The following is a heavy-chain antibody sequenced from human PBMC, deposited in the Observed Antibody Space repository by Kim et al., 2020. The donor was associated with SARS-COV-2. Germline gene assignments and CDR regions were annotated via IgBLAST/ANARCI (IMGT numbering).Heavy chain of an antibody. J-gene: IGHJ6*01. Sequence: GGSLRLSCAASGFTFSSYGMHWVRQAPGKGLEWVAAIRDDGSSTYYADSVKGRFTISRDNSKNTLYLQMNSLRAEDTAVYYCARTAPRGWRPRADYYD. CDR1: GFTFSSYG. CDR2: IRDDGSST. D-gene: IGHD6-19*01. V-gene: IGHV3-33*08. CDR3: ARTAPRGWRPRADYYD.